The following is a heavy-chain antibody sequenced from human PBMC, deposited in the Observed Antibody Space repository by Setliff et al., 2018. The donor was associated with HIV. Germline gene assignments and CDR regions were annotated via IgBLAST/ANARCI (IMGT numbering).Heavy chain of an antibody. Sequence: KSSETLSLTCTVSGGSISSYYWSWIRQPPGKGLEWIGYIYYSGSTNYNPSLKSRVTISVDTSKNQFSLKLSSVTAADTAVYYCARTYGRPFFFDYWGQGTLVTVSS. CDR3: ARTYGRPFFFDY. CDR1: GGSISSYY. CDR2: IYYSGST. V-gene: IGHV4-59*01. J-gene: IGHJ4*02. D-gene: IGHD3-3*01.